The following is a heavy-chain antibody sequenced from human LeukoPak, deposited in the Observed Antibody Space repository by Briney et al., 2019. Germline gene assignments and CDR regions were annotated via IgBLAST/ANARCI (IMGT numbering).Heavy chain of an antibody. CDR1: AGSLSGYY. V-gene: IGHV4-34*01. Sequence: SETLSLTCAVYAGSLSGYYWSWIRQPPGKGLEWIGYIYYSGSTYYNPSLKSRVTISVDKSKNQFSLKLSSVTAADTAVYYCARAPSGTATDYWGQGTLVTVSS. CDR3: ARAPSGTATDY. J-gene: IGHJ4*02. D-gene: IGHD3-10*01. CDR2: IYYSGST.